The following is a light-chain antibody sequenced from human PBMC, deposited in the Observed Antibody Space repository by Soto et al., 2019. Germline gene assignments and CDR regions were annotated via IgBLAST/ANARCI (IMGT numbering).Light chain of an antibody. CDR3: AAWDDSLSGVV. CDR2: TDN. J-gene: IGLJ2*01. V-gene: IGLV1-47*02. Sequence: QSVLTQTPSASGTPGQRVTISCSGSSSNIGSNYGYWFQQLPGTAPKLLIYTDNQRPSGVPDRFSGSKSGTSGSLAISGLRSEDEADYYWAAWDDSLSGVVFGGGTKLTVL. CDR1: SSNIGSNY.